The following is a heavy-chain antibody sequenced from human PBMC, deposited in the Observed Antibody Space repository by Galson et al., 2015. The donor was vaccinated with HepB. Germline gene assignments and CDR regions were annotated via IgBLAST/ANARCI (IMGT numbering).Heavy chain of an antibody. J-gene: IGHJ6*03. Sequence: SLRLSCAASGVTIPSYSMNWVRKAPGKGLEWLAYIWAGRTTIYYADSVKGRFTISRDNSRNFLYLDMNSLRGEDTAVYYCARKPSSYDYFKMDVWGPGSTLTVSS. V-gene: IGHV3-48*01. CDR3: ARKPSSYDYFKMDV. CDR1: GVTIPSYS. CDR2: IWAGRTTI.